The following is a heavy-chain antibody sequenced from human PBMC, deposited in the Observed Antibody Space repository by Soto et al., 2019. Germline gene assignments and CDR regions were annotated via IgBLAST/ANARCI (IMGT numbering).Heavy chain of an antibody. CDR1: GDSVSSNSAA. CDR3: ARDVGSSWLPYYYYYGMDV. Sequence: XQTLSLTCAISGDSVSSNSAACNWIRQSPSRGLEWLGRTYYRSKWYNDYAVSVKSRITINPDTSKNQFSLQLNSVTPEDTAVYYCARDVGSSWLPYYYYYGMDVWGQGTTVTVSS. V-gene: IGHV6-1*01. CDR2: TYYRSKWYN. D-gene: IGHD6-13*01. J-gene: IGHJ6*02.